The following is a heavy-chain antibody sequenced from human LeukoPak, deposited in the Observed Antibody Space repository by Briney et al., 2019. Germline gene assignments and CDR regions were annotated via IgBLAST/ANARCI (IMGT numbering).Heavy chain of an antibody. CDR1: GFTFSSYS. Sequence: GGSLRLSCAASGFTFSSYSMNWVRQAPGKGLEWVSSISSSSSYIYYADSVKGRFTISRDNAKNSLYLQMNSLRAEDTAVYYCAKDSRSANGIYDAFDIWGQGTRVTVSS. J-gene: IGHJ3*02. V-gene: IGHV3-21*01. CDR3: AKDSRSANGIYDAFDI. CDR2: ISSSSSYI. D-gene: IGHD2-8*01.